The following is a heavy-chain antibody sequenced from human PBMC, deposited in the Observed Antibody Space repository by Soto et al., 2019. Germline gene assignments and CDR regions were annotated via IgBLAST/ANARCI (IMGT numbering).Heavy chain of an antibody. CDR2: IYYSGST. CDR3: ARVYDILTGYYTDYYYYGMDV. CDR1: GGSISSSSYY. J-gene: IGHJ6*02. D-gene: IGHD3-9*01. Sequence: SETLSLTCTVSGGSISSSSYYWGWIRQPPGKGLEWIGSIYYSGSTYYNPSLKSRVTISVDTSKNQFSLKLSSVTAADTAVYYCARVYDILTGYYTDYYYYGMDVWGQGTTVTVSS. V-gene: IGHV4-39*01.